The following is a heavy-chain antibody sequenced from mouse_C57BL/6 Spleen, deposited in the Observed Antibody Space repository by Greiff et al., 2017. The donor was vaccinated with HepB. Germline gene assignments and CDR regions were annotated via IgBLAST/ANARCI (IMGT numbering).Heavy chain of an antibody. D-gene: IGHD1-1*01. V-gene: IGHV1-53*01. CDR3: ARVTTRAYAMDY. CDR1: GYTFTSYW. CDR2: INPSNGGT. J-gene: IGHJ4*01. Sequence: QVQLQQPGTELVKPGASVKLSCKASGYTFTSYWMHWVKQRPGQGLEWIGNINPSNGGTNYNEKFKSKATLTVDKSSSTSYMQLSSLTSEDSAVYYCARVTTRAYAMDYWGQGTSVTVSS.